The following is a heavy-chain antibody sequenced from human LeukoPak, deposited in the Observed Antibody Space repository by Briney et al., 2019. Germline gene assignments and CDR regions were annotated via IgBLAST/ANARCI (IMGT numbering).Heavy chain of an antibody. CDR3: ARDADWGYDAYDL. CDR2: TYYKSKWYS. Sequence: SQTLSLTSAISGDSVSVNSDVWNWIRQSPSRGLEWLGRTYYKSKWYSDYAVSVKSRITISPDTSKNQFSLQLNSVTPEDTAVYYCARDADWGYDAYDLWGQGTMVTVSS. V-gene: IGHV6-1*01. D-gene: IGHD7-27*01. J-gene: IGHJ3*01. CDR1: GDSVSVNSDV.